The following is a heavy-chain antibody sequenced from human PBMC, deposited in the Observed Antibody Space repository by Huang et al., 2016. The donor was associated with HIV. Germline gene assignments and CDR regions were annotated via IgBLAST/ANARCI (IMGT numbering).Heavy chain of an antibody. D-gene: IGHD2-21*02. J-gene: IGHJ4*02. V-gene: IGHV4-34*01. CDR1: GGSFSGHY. Sequence: QVRLHQWGTGVLKPSETLSLKCAVYGGSFSGHYWTCIRQSPGKGLEWIGDIDHRGTTSANSSLKSRVSMSLDTSKSQFYLNLTSVTATDTGKYYCARQRMTEGNSESTWSYFDSWGQGTLVIVSS. CDR2: IDHRGTT. CDR3: ARQRMTEGNSESTWSYFDS.